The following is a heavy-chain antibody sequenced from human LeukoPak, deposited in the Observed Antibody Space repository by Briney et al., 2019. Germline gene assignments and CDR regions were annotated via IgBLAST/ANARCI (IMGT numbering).Heavy chain of an antibody. J-gene: IGHJ4*02. CDR2: ISTTGTTI. CDR3: ARVWQDYSGVDY. CDR1: GFTFSAYH. D-gene: IGHD2-21*01. V-gene: IGHV3-48*02. Sequence: GGSLRLSCAASGFTFSAYHINWVRQAPGKGLEWISYISTTGTTIHYADSVKGRFAISRDNAKSSLYPQMNSLRDEDTAVYYCARVWQDYSGVDYWGQGTLVTVSS.